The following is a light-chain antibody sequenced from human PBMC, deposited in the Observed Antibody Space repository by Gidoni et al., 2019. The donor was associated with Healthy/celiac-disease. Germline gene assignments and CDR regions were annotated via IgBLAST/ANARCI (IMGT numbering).Light chain of an antibody. CDR1: QSISSY. J-gene: IGKJ2*01. V-gene: IGKV1-39*01. CDR2: AAS. Sequence: IQMTQSPSSLSASVGDRVTITCRASQSISSYLNWYQQKPGKAPKLLIYAASSLQSGVPSRFSGSGSGTDFTLTISSLQPEDIATYYCQQYYSTPYTFGQGTKLEIK. CDR3: QQYYSTPYT.